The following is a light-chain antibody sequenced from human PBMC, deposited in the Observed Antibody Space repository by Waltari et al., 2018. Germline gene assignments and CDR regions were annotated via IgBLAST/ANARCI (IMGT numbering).Light chain of an antibody. CDR1: SSDVGAYNF. J-gene: IGLJ1*01. CDR3: SSFTTSGTYV. V-gene: IGLV2-14*03. CDR2: DVN. Sequence: QSALTQPASVSGSPGQSIAISCAGTSSDVGAYNFVPWYQQHPGKAPKLMIYDVNERPSGVSDRFSGSKSGNTASLTISGLQAEDETDYYCSSFTTSGTYVFGTGTKVTVL.